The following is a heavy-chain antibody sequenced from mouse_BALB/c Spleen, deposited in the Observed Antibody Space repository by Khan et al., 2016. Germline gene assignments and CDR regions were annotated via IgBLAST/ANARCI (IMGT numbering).Heavy chain of an antibody. Sequence: EVELVESGGGLVKPGGSLKLSCAASGFTFSSYAMSWVRQTPEKRLEWVASLSSGGSTYYPDSVKGRFTISRDNARNILNLQMSSLRAEDTAMYYCAREDYGNYGDYFDYWGQGTTLTVAS. CDR1: GFTFSSYA. CDR3: AREDYGNYGDYFDY. V-gene: IGHV5-6-5*01. D-gene: IGHD2-1*01. J-gene: IGHJ2*01. CDR2: LSSGGST.